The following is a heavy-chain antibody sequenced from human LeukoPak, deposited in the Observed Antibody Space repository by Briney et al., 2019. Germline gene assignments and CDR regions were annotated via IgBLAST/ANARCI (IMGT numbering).Heavy chain of an antibody. Sequence: ASVKVSCKASGGTFSSYAISWVRQAPGQGLEWMGGIIPIFGTANYAQKFQGRVTITTDKSTSTAYMELSSLRSEDTAVYYCARLSYYYGSGAFDYWGQGTLVTVSS. V-gene: IGHV1-69*05. CDR2: IIPIFGTA. D-gene: IGHD3-10*01. J-gene: IGHJ4*02. CDR3: ARLSYYYGSGAFDY. CDR1: GGTFSSYA.